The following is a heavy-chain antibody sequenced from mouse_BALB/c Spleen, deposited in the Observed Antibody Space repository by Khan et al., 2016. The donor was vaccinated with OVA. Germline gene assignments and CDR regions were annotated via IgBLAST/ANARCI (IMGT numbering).Heavy chain of an antibody. J-gene: IGHJ1*01. V-gene: IGHV5-6-4*01. Sequence: EVELVESGGGLVKPGGSLKLSCVASGFSFSTYTMSWVRQTPEKRLEWVATISSGSTYTYYPDSVRGRFTISSDNAKNTLYLQMRSLKSEDTAMYYCTRDCNYAHWDFDVWGAGTTVTVSS. CDR2: ISSGSTYT. CDR3: TRDCNYAHWDFDV. D-gene: IGHD2-1*01. CDR1: GFSFSTYT.